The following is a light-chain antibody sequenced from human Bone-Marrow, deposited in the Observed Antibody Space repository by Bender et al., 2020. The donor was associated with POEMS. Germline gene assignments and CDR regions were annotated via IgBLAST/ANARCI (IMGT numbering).Light chain of an antibody. V-gene: IGLV2-23*02. CDR3: CSYGGSPNLGRV. Sequence: QSALTQPASVSGSPGQSITISCAGTSSDVGSYRLVSWYQQHPDKAPKVIIYEVSERPSGVSNRFSGSKSGNTASLTISGLQGDDEADYYCCSYGGSPNLGRVFGGGTKLTVL. CDR1: SSDVGSYRL. CDR2: EVS. J-gene: IGLJ3*02.